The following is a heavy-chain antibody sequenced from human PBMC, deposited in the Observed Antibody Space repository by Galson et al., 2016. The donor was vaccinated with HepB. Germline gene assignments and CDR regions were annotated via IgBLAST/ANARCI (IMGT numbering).Heavy chain of an antibody. Sequence: SLRLSCAASGFTFRSYDMSWVRQAPGKGLEWVSTISGSGGRTYYADSVKGRLTISRDNSKNTLYLQMNSLRAEDTAVYYCARGDIVGAIFDYWGQGTLVTVSS. CDR1: GFTFRSYD. CDR3: ARGDIVGAIFDY. V-gene: IGHV3-23*01. D-gene: IGHD1-26*01. J-gene: IGHJ4*02. CDR2: ISGSGGRT.